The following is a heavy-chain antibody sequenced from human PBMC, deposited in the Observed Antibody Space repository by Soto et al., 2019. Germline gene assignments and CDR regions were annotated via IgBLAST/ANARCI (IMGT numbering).Heavy chain of an antibody. CDR2: FSSSGST. D-gene: IGHD3-10*01. CDR1: GASINFYY. J-gene: IGHJ4*02. Sequence: QVQLQESGPGLVKPSETLSLTCAVSGASINFYYWNWIRQPPGRGLEWVVSFSSSGSTNYNPSLESLVTTSLDTSKNQFSLTLNSVTAADTAVYYCARGGGSPYHNHEFDFWGQGTLVTVSS. CDR3: ARGGGSPYHNHEFDF. V-gene: IGHV4-59*01.